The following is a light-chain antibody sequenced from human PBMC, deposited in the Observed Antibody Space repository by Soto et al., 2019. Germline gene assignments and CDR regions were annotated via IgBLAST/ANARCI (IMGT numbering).Light chain of an antibody. CDR2: DAS. CDR3: QQYGSSPYT. Sequence: EIVLTQSPGTLSLSPGERATLSCRASQSVSSNYLAWYQQKPGQAPRLLIYDASSRASGIPDRFSGSGSGTDFTLTISRLEPEDFAMYYCQQYGSSPYTFGQGTKLEIK. J-gene: IGKJ2*01. V-gene: IGKV3-20*01. CDR1: QSVSSNY.